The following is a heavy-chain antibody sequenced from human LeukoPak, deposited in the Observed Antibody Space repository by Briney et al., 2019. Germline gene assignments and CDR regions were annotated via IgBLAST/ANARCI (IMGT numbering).Heavy chain of an antibody. CDR1: GYTFTSYY. Sequence: ASVKVSCKASGYTFTSYYMHWVRQAPGQGLEWMGIINPSGGSTSYAQKFQGRVTMTTDTSTSTAYMELRSLRSDDTAVYYCAEGITMVRGPWGQGTLVTVSS. D-gene: IGHD3-10*01. J-gene: IGHJ5*02. V-gene: IGHV1-46*01. CDR3: AEGITMVRGP. CDR2: INPSGGST.